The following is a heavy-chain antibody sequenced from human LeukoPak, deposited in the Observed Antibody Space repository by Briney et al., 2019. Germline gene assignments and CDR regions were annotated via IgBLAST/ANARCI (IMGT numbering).Heavy chain of an antibody. Sequence: PGGSLRLSCAASGFTFSSYEMNWVRQAPGKGLEWISHIRSSGSPIYYADSVKGRFTISRDNAKNSLYLQMNSLRAEDTAVYYCARSEVNTFDIWGQGTMVTVSS. CDR2: IRSSGSPI. J-gene: IGHJ3*02. V-gene: IGHV3-48*03. D-gene: IGHD3-22*01. CDR3: ARSEVNTFDI. CDR1: GFTFSSYE.